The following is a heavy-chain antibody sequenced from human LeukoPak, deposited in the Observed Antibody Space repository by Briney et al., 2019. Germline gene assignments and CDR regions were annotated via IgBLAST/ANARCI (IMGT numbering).Heavy chain of an antibody. D-gene: IGHD3/OR15-3a*01. Sequence: ASVKVSCKASGYTFTGYYMHWERQAPGQGLEWMGWINPNSGGTNYAQKFQGRVTMTRDTSISTAYMELSRLRSDDTAVYYCARDHSNDFWTGSGPLYYMDVWGKGTTVTVSS. V-gene: IGHV1-2*02. J-gene: IGHJ6*03. CDR3: ARDHSNDFWTGSGPLYYMDV. CDR1: GYTFTGYY. CDR2: INPNSGGT.